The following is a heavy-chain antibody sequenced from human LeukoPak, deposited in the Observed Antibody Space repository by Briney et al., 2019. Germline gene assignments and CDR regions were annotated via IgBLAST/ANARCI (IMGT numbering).Heavy chain of an antibody. CDR2: ISVYNGNT. Sequence: ASVKVSRKASGYTFTSYGFNWVRQPPGQGLEWVGCISVYNGNTNYAQKLQGRVTMTTATSTSTAYMELTSLKSDDTAVYYCARSGAPGPHYYYMDVWGKGTTVTVSS. CDR3: ARSGAPGPHYYYMDV. J-gene: IGHJ6*03. CDR1: GYTFTSYG. V-gene: IGHV1-18*01. D-gene: IGHD2-15*01.